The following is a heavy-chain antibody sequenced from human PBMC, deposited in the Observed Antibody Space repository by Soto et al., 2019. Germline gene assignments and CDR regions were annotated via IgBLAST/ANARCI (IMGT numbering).Heavy chain of an antibody. J-gene: IGHJ4*02. CDR3: ASPRDHFDY. CDR2: IYYSGST. D-gene: IGHD2-21*01. Sequence: PSETLSLTCTVSGGSISSSSYYWGWIRQPPGKGLEWIGSIYYSGSTHYNPSLKSRVTISVDTSENQFSLKLNSVTAADTAVYYCASPRDHFDYWGQGTLVTVSS. V-gene: IGHV4-39*01. CDR1: GGSISSSSYY.